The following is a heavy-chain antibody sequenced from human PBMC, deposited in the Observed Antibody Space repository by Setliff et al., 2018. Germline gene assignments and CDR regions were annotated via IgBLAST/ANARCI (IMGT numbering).Heavy chain of an antibody. CDR1: GYSFTDYW. D-gene: IGHD5-12*01. V-gene: IGHV5-51*01. CDR2: IYPSNSNI. J-gene: IGHJ4*02. CDR3: ARHRVGNSGYAIPILDF. Sequence: GESLKISCKASGYSFTDYWIAWVRQMPGKGLEWMGIIYPSNSNIKYSPSFEAQITFSVDKSITPAHLQWSSLKASDTAIYYCARHRVGNSGYAIPILDFWGQGALVTVS.